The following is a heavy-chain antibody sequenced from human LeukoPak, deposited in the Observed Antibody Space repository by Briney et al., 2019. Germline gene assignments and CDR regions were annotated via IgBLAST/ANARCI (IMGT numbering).Heavy chain of an antibody. CDR1: GYTFTGYY. CDR2: INPNSGGT. CDR3: ARDEGSGSYYNGLFDP. D-gene: IGHD3-10*01. V-gene: IGHV1-2*02. Sequence: GASVKVSCKASGYTFTGYYMHWVRQAPGQGLEWMGWINPNSGGTNYAQKFQGRVTMTRDTSISTACMELSRLRSDDTAVYYCARDEGSGSYYNGLFDPWGQGTLVTVSS. J-gene: IGHJ5*02.